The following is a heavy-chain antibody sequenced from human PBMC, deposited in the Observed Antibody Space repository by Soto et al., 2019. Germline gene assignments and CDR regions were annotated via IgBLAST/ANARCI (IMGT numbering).Heavy chain of an antibody. CDR1: GFTFSSYA. V-gene: IGHV3-23*01. D-gene: IGHD2-2*03. J-gene: IGHJ4*02. Sequence: EVQLLESGGGLVQPGGSLSLSCEASGFTFSSYAMSWVRQPPGKGLEWVSAIRGRGGSTYYADSVTGRFTISRDNSKNTLYLRMIRLRAEETAVYYCAKEGGYCSSTSCYGRVYYWGQGTLVTVSS. CDR3: AKEGGYCSSTSCYGRVYY. CDR2: IRGRGGST.